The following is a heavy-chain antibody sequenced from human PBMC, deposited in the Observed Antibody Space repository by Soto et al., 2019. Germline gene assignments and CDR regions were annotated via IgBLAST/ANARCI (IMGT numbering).Heavy chain of an antibody. Sequence: QVQLVESGGGEVQPGRSLRLSCAASGFTFSSYGMHWVRQAPGKGLEWVAVISFDGNNKYYADSVKGRFTISRDNSKNTLYLQMNSLRAEDTAVYYCAKDRRPNYYYGMDVWGQGTTVTVSS. CDR1: GFTFSSYG. J-gene: IGHJ6*02. CDR3: AKDRRPNYYYGMDV. CDR2: ISFDGNNK. D-gene: IGHD6-25*01. V-gene: IGHV3-30*18.